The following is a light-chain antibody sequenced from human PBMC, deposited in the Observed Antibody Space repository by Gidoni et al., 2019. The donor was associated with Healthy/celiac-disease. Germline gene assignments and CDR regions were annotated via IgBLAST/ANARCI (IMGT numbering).Light chain of an antibody. V-gene: IGKV1-39*01. CDR1: QSISSY. Sequence: DIKMTKSPSSLSASVGDRVTSTCRASQSISSYLNRYQQKPGKAPKLLIYAASSLQSWVPSRCSGSGSGTDFTLTISSLQPEDFATYYCQQSYSTPPTFGGGTKVEIK. J-gene: IGKJ4*01. CDR3: QQSYSTPPT. CDR2: AAS.